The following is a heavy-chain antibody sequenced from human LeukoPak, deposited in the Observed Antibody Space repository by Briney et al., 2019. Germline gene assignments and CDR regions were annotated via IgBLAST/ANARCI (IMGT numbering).Heavy chain of an antibody. J-gene: IGHJ3*02. Sequence: PGGSLRLSCAASGFTFSSYAMSWVRQAPGKGLEWVSAISGSGGSTYYADSVKGRFTISRDNSKNTLYLQMNSLRAEDTAVYYCAKDLSIRRRRPRGAFDIWGQGTMVTVSS. D-gene: IGHD2/OR15-2a*01. CDR2: ISGSGGST. V-gene: IGHV3-23*01. CDR1: GFTFSSYA. CDR3: AKDLSIRRRRPRGAFDI.